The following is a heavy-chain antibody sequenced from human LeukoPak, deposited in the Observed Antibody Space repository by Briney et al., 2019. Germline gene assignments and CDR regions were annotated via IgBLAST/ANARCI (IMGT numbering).Heavy chain of an antibody. J-gene: IGHJ6*03. Sequence: GGSLRLSCAASGFTFSGSALHWVRQASGKGLEWVGRIRSTANGYATAYAASVKGRFTISRDDSKNTAYLQMDSLKTEDTAVYYCWQWLSHYYYYYMDVWGKGTTVTVSS. V-gene: IGHV3-73*01. D-gene: IGHD3-22*01. CDR2: IRSTANGYAT. CDR1: GFTFSGSA. CDR3: WQWLSHYYYYYMDV.